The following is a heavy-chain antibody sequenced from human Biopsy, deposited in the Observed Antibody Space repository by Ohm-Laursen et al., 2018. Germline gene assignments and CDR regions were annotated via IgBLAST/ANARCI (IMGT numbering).Heavy chain of an antibody. Sequence: SQTLSLTCTVSGGSISSGDSYWSWIRQRPGKGLEWIGYIFYSANTYYNPSLKNLINISGDTSKNQFSLKLNSVTAADTAVYYCARGDYFDSNGYFWFDPWGQGTLVTVSS. CDR2: IFYSANT. J-gene: IGHJ5*02. V-gene: IGHV4-31*01. CDR3: ARGDYFDSNGYFWFDP. CDR1: GGSISSGDSY. D-gene: IGHD3-22*01.